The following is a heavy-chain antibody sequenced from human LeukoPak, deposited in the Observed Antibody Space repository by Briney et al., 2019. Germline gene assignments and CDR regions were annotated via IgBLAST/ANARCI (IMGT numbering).Heavy chain of an antibody. Sequence: GASVKVSCKASGGTFSSYVISWVRQAPGQGLEWMGGIIPILGTANYAQKFQGRVTITTDESTSTGYMELSRLRSEDTAVYYCAEHEFSYNYYTRKVWGKGPTVTV. CDR2: IIPILGTA. CDR1: GGTFSSYV. V-gene: IGHV1-69*05. J-gene: IGHJ6*03. D-gene: IGHD1-1*01. CDR3: AEHEFSYNYYTRKV.